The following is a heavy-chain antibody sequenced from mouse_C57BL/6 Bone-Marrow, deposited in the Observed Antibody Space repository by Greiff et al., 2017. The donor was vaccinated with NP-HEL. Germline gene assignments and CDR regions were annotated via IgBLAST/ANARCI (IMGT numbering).Heavy chain of an antibody. CDR3: ERRHSGDY. D-gene: IGHD6-1*01. Sequence: QVQLQQSGAELARPGASVTLSCKASGYTFTSYGIRWVKQRTVQGLEWIGDIYPRTGNTSYNEKFKGKATLTADKSSSTAYMELRSLTSEDSAVYFCERRHSGDYWGQGTTLTVSS. J-gene: IGHJ2*01. CDR1: GYTFTSYG. V-gene: IGHV1-81*01. CDR2: IYPRTGNT.